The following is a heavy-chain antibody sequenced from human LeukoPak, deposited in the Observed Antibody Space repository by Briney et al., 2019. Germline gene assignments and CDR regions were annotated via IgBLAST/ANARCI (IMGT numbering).Heavy chain of an antibody. J-gene: IGHJ4*02. CDR2: ISSSSSYI. Sequence: KTGVSLRLSCAASGFTFSSYSKNWVRQAPGKGLEWVSSISSSSSYIYYADSVKGRFTISRDNAKNSLYLQMNGLRAEDTAVYYCARDSEGSSWAYYFDYWGQGTLVTVSS. CDR3: ARDSEGSSWAYYFDY. D-gene: IGHD6-13*01. V-gene: IGHV3-21*01. CDR1: GFTFSSYS.